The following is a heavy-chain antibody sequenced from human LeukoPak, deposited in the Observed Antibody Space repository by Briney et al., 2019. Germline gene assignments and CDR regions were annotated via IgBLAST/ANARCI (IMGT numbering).Heavy chain of an antibody. CDR3: ASLSDFKLDFDI. J-gene: IGHJ3*02. V-gene: IGHV1-69*05. CDR2: IIPIFGTA. CDR1: GGTFSSYA. D-gene: IGHD3-3*01. Sequence: GASVKVSCKASGGTFSSYAISWVRQAPGQGLEWMGRIIPIFGTANYAQKFQGRVTITTDESTSTAYKELSSLRSEDTAVYYCASLSDFKLDFDIWGQGTMVTVSS.